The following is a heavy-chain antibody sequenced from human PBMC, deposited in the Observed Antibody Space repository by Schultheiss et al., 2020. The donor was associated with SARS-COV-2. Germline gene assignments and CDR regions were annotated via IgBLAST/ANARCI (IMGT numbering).Heavy chain of an antibody. D-gene: IGHD3-10*01. J-gene: IGHJ4*02. CDR3: TRDVVAGSGSQID. CDR2: IRQDGSEK. V-gene: IGHV3-7*01. Sequence: GGSLRLSCEASGFAFSDFWMTWVRQAPGKGLEWVANIRQDGSEKHYVDSAKGRFTISRDNAKNTLYLQMSSLRAEDSAVYYCTRDVVAGSGSQIDWGQGTLITVSS. CDR1: GFAFSDFW.